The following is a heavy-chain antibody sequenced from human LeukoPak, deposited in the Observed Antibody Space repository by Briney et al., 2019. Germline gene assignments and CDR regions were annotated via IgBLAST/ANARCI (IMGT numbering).Heavy chain of an antibody. CDR2: TSYSGKT. J-gene: IGHJ5*02. CDR3: TRAPRKAWFDP. CDR1: GGSISSFY. D-gene: IGHD1-14*01. V-gene: IGHV4-59*01. Sequence: PSETLSLTCNVSGGSISSFYCSWILQPPGKGLEWIGYTSYSGKTNYNPSLKSRVTMSVDTSRNQFSLRLNSVTAADTAVYYCTRAPRKAWFDPWGQGTLVTVSS.